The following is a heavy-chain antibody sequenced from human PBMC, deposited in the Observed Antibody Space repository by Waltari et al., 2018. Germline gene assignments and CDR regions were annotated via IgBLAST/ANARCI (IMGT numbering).Heavy chain of an antibody. Sequence: EAQLLESGGGLVQPGGSLRLSCAASGFTFSSYAMNWVRQIPGKGLEWVSGISGTGNMTYYADSVKGRFTVSRDLSTNAVSLQLSGLRPEDTAVYYCAKEATYCTSASCFEDYFNHGMDVWGQGTTVTVS. CDR3: AKEATYCTSASCFEDYFNHGMDV. CDR2: ISGTGNMT. D-gene: IGHD2-2*01. CDR1: GFTFSSYA. J-gene: IGHJ6*02. V-gene: IGHV3-23*01.